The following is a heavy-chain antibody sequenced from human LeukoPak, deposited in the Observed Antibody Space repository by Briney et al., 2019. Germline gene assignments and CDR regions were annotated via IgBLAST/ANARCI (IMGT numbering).Heavy chain of an antibody. D-gene: IGHD6-13*01. CDR2: IYPSDSDT. V-gene: IGHV5-51*01. CDR1: GYIFTTYW. Sequence: ESLKISCHASGYIFTTYWIGWVRQMPGKGLEWMGIIYPSDSDTRYNPSFQGQVTISADKSISTAYLQLSRLEASDTAIYYCARGYSSSWAFDYWGQGTLVTVSS. CDR3: ARGYSSSWAFDY. J-gene: IGHJ4*02.